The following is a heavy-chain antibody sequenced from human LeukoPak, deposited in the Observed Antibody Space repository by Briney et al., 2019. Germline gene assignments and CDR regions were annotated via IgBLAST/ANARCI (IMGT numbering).Heavy chain of an antibody. CDR3: ARDLTGASDY. CDR1: GFTFSSYG. D-gene: IGHD3-16*01. CDR2: IKQDGSEK. V-gene: IGHV3-7*01. J-gene: IGHJ4*02. Sequence: GGSLRLSCAASGFTFSSYGMSWVRQAPGKGLEWVASIKQDGSEKYHMDSVKGRFTISRDNAKNSLYLQMNSLGAEDTAVYYCARDLTGASDYWGQGTLVTVSS.